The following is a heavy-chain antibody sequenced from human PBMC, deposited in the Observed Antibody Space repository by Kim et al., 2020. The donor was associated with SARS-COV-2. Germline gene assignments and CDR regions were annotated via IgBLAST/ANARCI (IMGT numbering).Heavy chain of an antibody. D-gene: IGHD4-17*01. CDR3: AGASLACAQDDGDYEGRWCVFAV. V-gene: IGHV3-21*01. CDR1: GFIFSSYS. Sequence: GGSLRLSCAASGFIFSSYSLNWVRQSPGKGLEWVSSISSRSTYIYYADPVKGRFTISRDNAKKSLYQQMNSLSAEDTAVYYFAGASLACAQDDGDYEGRWCVFAVWGQGTMVTVSS. CDR2: ISSRSTYI. J-gene: IGHJ3*01.